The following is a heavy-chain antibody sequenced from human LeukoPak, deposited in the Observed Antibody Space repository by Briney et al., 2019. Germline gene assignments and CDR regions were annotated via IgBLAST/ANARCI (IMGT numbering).Heavy chain of an antibody. CDR1: GASITSYY. J-gene: IGHJ3*02. V-gene: IGHV4-59*08. CDR3: ARPVSRSWLDAFDI. CDR2: ISYSGST. D-gene: IGHD6-13*01. Sequence: SETLCLTCTVSGASITSYYWSWIRQPPGKGLEWIGYISYSGSTNYNPSLKSRVTISVDTSKNQFSLSLTSVTAADTAVYYCARPVSRSWLDAFDIWGQGTMATVSS.